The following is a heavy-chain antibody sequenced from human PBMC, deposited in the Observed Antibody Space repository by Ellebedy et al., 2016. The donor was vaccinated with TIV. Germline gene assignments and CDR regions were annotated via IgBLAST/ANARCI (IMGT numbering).Heavy chain of an antibody. Sequence: ASVKVSCKASGYTFTGYYMHWVRQAPGQGLEWMGWISPDSGGTNYAQKFQDRVTMTRDTSFNTAYMELTSLRSDDTAMYYCARDMVQGMVARYVWFDYWGQGTQVTVSS. CDR2: ISPDSGGT. CDR3: ARDMVQGMVARYVWFDY. J-gene: IGHJ4*02. D-gene: IGHD3-10*01. V-gene: IGHV1-2*02. CDR1: GYTFTGYY.